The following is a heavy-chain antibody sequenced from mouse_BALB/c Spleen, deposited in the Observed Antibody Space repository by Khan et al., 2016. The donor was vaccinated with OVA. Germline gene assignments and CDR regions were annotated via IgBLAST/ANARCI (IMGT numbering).Heavy chain of an antibody. CDR2: IYPGSGDT. J-gene: IGHJ3*01. CDR1: GYTFTDYY. Sequence: QMQLEESGAELARPGASVKLSCKASGYTFTDYYINWVKQRTGQGLEWIGEIYPGSGDTYYNERFKGKATLTADTSSSTAYMQLSSLTSEASAVYFCARRNYFGYTFAYWGQGTLVSVSA. D-gene: IGHD1-2*01. CDR3: ARRNYFGYTFAY. V-gene: IGHV1-77*01.